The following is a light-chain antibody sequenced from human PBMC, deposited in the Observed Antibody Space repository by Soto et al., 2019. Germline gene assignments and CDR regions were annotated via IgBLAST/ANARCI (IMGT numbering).Light chain of an antibody. V-gene: IGLV2-14*01. CDR1: GSDIGAYNY. CDR2: GVT. J-gene: IGLJ1*01. CDR3: SLYTSSSLYV. Sequence: QSVLTQPASVSGSPGQSITISCTGSGSDIGAYNYVSWYQQHPGKAPKLLIHGVTRRPSGVSSRFSASKSAYTASLTISGLQAEDEANYYCSLYTSSSLYVFGTGTKVTVL.